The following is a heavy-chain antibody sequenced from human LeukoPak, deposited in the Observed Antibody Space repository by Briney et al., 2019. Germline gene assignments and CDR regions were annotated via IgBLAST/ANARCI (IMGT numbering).Heavy chain of an antibody. CDR1: GYTFTTYG. V-gene: IGHV1-18*01. CDR2: ISTYNGNT. Sequence: ASVKVSCKASGYTFTTYGISWVRQAPGQGLEWMGWISTYNGNTNYAQKLQGRVTMTTVTSTSTAYMELRSLRSDDTAVYYCARDWGRVSGSYYHYGMDVWGQGTTVTVSS. D-gene: IGHD3-10*01. CDR3: ARDWGRVSGSYYHYGMDV. J-gene: IGHJ6*02.